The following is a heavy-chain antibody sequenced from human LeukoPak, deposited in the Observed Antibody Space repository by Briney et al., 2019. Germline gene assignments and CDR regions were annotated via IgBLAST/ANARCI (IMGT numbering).Heavy chain of an antibody. D-gene: IGHD2-21*01. CDR1: GFTFSSYS. Sequence: GGSLRLSCGASGFTFSSYSMNWVRQAPGKGLEWVSYISRSSSTIYYADSVKGRFTISRDNAKNSLYLQMNSLRAEDTAVYYCARVVPRGGDCYWDAFDIWGQGTMVTVSS. J-gene: IGHJ3*02. CDR3: ARVVPRGGDCYWDAFDI. CDR2: ISRSSSTI. V-gene: IGHV3-48*01.